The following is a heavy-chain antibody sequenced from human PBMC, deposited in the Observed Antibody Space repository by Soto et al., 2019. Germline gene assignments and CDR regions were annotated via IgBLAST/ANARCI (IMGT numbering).Heavy chain of an antibody. D-gene: IGHD4-17*01. V-gene: IGHV3-33*01. CDR3: ARGRGGSYGGNSAHFDI. CDR2: IWYDGSKK. CDR1: GFPFSGFG. J-gene: IGHJ3*02. Sequence: QVQLVESGGGVVQPGTSLRLSCEASGFPFSGFGMHWVRQAPGKGLEWVAVIWYDGSKKYYADCVKGRFTISRDNSKNALYLQMNSLRAEDTDVYYCARGRGGSYGGNSAHFDILGQGTLVTVSS.